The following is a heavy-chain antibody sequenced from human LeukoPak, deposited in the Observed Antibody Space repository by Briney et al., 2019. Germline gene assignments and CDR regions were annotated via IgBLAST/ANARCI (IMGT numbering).Heavy chain of an antibody. J-gene: IGHJ4*02. CDR1: GFTFSDYW. CDR2: IQQDGSAK. V-gene: IGHV3-7*03. CDR3: ARRYFDS. Sequence: GGSLRLSCAASGFTFSDYWMHWVRQAPGKGLEWAANIQQDGSAKYYVDSVKGRFTISRDNAKNSLYLQMNSLRAEDTAVYYCARRYFDSWGQGTLVTVSS.